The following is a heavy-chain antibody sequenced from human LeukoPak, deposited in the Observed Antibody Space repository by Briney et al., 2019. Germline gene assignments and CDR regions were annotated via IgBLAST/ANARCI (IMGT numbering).Heavy chain of an antibody. CDR1: GFTFSSYG. D-gene: IGHD5-12*01. V-gene: IGHV3-30*18. Sequence: GGSLRLSCAASGFTFSSYGMHWVRQAPGKGLEWVAVISYDGSNKYYADSVKGRLTISRDNSKNTLYLQMNSLRAEDTAVYYCAKDFLGDIVATNLFDYWGQGTLVTVSS. J-gene: IGHJ4*02. CDR2: ISYDGSNK. CDR3: AKDFLGDIVATNLFDY.